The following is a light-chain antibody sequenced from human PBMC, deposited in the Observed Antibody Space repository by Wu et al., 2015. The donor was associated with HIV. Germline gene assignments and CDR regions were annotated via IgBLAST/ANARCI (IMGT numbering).Light chain of an antibody. CDR1: QSVSSN. J-gene: IGKJ1*01. CDR3: QQRSNWPPWT. V-gene: IGKV3-11*01. Sequence: EIVLTQSPATLSLSPGERATLSCRASQSVSSNLAWYQQKPGQAPRLLIYDASNRATGIPARFSGSGSGTDFTLTISSLEPEDFAVYYCQQRSNWPPWTFGPGTKVEIK. CDR2: DAS.